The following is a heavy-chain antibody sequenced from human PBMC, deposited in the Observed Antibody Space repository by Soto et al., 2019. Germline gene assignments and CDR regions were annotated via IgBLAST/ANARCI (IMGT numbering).Heavy chain of an antibody. J-gene: IGHJ4*02. Sequence: GGSLRLSCAASGFTFDDYTMHWVRQAPGKGLEWVSLISWDGGSTYYADSVKGRSTISRDNSKNSLYLQMNSLRTEDTALYYCAKASWGSRYPIDYWGQGTLVTVSS. CDR2: ISWDGGST. CDR1: GFTFDDYT. D-gene: IGHD7-27*01. V-gene: IGHV3-43*01. CDR3: AKASWGSRYPIDY.